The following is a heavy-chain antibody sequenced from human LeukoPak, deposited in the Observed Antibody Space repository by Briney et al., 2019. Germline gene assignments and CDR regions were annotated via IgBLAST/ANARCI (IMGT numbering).Heavy chain of an antibody. Sequence: PSETLSLTCTVSGDSISIINYYWSWIRQPPGKGLEWIGEINHSGSTNYNPSLKSRVTISVDTSKNQFSLKLSSVTAADTAVYYCASRIVVVTATHNWFDPWGQGTLVTVSS. CDR2: INHSGST. J-gene: IGHJ5*02. CDR1: GDSISIINYY. D-gene: IGHD2-21*02. CDR3: ASRIVVVTATHNWFDP. V-gene: IGHV4-39*07.